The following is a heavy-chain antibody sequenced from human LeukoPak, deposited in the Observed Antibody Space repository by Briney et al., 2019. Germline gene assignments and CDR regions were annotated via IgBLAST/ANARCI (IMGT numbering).Heavy chain of an antibody. J-gene: IGHJ4*02. D-gene: IGHD6-13*01. V-gene: IGHV3-21*01. CDR2: ISSSSSYI. CDR3: ARDVRGKGRAAQINY. Sequence: PGGSLRLSCAASGVTFSSYSMNWVRQAPGKGLEWVSSISSSSSYIYYADSVKGRFTISRDNAKNSLYLQMNSLRAEDTAVYYCARDVRGKGRAAQINYWGQGTLVTVSS. CDR1: GVTFSSYS.